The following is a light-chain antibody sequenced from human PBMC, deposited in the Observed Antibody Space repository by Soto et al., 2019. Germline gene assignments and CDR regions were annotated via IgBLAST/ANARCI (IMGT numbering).Light chain of an antibody. CDR3: QAYDYSLTAFV. CDR2: GNR. J-gene: IGLJ3*02. Sequence: QSVLTQPPSVAGSPGQRVTISCTGSNSNLGAGYDVHWYQQLPGAAPKLVIFGNRNRPSGVPERFSGSKSGTSASLAITGLQAEDEADYYCQAYDYSLTAFVSGGGTQLTVL. V-gene: IGLV1-40*01. CDR1: NSNLGAGYD.